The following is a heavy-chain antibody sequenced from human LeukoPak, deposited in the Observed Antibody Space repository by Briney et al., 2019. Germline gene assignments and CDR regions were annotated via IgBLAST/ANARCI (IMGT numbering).Heavy chain of an antibody. J-gene: IGHJ4*02. CDR1: GFTFSSYW. Sequence: GGSLRLSCAASGFTFSSYWMSWVRQAPGKGLEWMANIKQDGSEKYYVESVKGRFTISRDNAKNSLYLQMNSLRAEDTAVYYCATTASDFWRVRDYWGQGTLVTVSS. CDR2: IKQDGSEK. CDR3: ATTASDFWRVRDY. V-gene: IGHV3-7*01. D-gene: IGHD3-3*01.